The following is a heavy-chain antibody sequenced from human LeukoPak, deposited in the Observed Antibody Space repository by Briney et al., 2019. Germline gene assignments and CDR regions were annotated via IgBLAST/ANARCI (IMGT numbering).Heavy chain of an antibody. V-gene: IGHV3-23*01. Sequence: GGSLRLSCAASGFTFSSYAMTWVRQAPGKGLEWISAISGSGGSTYYADSVKGQFTISRDNSKNTLYLQMNSLRADDAAVYYCAKGVSAYDVWGQGTLVTVSS. CDR2: ISGSGGST. D-gene: IGHD5-12*01. CDR1: GFTFSSYA. J-gene: IGHJ4*02. CDR3: AKGVSAYDV.